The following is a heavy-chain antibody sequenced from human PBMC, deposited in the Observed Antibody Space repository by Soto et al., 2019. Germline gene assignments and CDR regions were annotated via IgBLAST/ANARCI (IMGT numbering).Heavy chain of an antibody. D-gene: IGHD3-10*01. J-gene: IGHJ4*02. V-gene: IGHV4-59*01. Sequence: SETLSLTCTVSGGSISSYYWSWIRQPPGKGLEWIGYIYYSGSTNYNPSLKSRVTISVDTSKNQFSLKLSSVTAADTAVYYCARGGDPFDYWGQGTLVTVSS. CDR1: GGSISSYY. CDR3: ARGGDPFDY. CDR2: IYYSGST.